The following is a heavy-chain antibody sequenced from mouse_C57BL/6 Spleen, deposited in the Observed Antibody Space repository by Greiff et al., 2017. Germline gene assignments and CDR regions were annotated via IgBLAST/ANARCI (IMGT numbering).Heavy chain of an antibody. CDR2: ISSGSSTI. CDR3: ARPYYGSSYPYYFDY. J-gene: IGHJ2*01. CDR1: GFTFSDYG. Sequence: EVQRVESGGGLVKPGGSLKLSCAASGFTFSDYGMHWVRQAPEKGLEWVAYISSGSSTIYYADTVKGRFTISRDNAKNTLFLQMTSLRSDDTAMYYCARPYYGSSYPYYFDYWGQGTTLTVSS. V-gene: IGHV5-17*01. D-gene: IGHD1-1*01.